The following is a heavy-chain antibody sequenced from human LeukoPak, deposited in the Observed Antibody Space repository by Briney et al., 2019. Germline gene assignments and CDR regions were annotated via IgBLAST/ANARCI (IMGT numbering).Heavy chain of an antibody. J-gene: IGHJ4*02. V-gene: IGHV3-74*01. Sequence: PGGSLRLSCEASGFTFSSHLMHWVRQAPGKGLVWVSRISTDGSTTIYADSVKGRFTISRDNAKNTLYLQMNRQRAEDTAVYDCARGTSTYVDRRDYWVQRTLVSVSS. CDR3: ARGTSTYVDRRDY. CDR1: GFTFSSHL. D-gene: IGHD4-17*01. CDR2: ISTDGSTT.